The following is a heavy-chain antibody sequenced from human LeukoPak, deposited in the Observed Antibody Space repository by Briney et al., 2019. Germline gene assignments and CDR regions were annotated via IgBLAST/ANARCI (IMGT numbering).Heavy chain of an antibody. J-gene: IGHJ4*02. V-gene: IGHV4-34*01. Sequence: RPSETLSLTCAVYGGSFSTYYWSWIRQPPGKGLEWIGEINHSGSTNYNPSLKSRVTISVDTSKNQFSLKLSSVTAADTAVYCCARGGFYCGGDCYVDYWGQGTLVTVSS. D-gene: IGHD2-21*02. CDR1: GGSFSTYY. CDR3: ARGGFYCGGDCYVDY. CDR2: INHSGST.